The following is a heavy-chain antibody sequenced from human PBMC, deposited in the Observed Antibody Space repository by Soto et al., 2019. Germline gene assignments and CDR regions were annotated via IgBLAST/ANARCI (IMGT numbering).Heavy chain of an antibody. D-gene: IGHD5-18*01. CDR3: ARAGYSHGGNWFDP. CDR2: IYYSGST. J-gene: IGHJ5*02. CDR1: GGSISSGGYY. V-gene: IGHV4-31*03. Sequence: SETLSLTCTVSGGSISSGGYYWSWIRQHPGKGLEWIGYIYYSGSTYYNPSLKSRVTISVDTPKNQFSLKLSSVTAADTAVYYCARAGYSHGGNWFDPWGQGTLVTVSS.